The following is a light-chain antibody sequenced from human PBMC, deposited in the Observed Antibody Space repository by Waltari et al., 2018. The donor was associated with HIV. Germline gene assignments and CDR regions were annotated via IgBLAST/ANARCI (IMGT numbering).Light chain of an antibody. V-gene: IGLV2-8*01. Sequence: QSALTQPPSASGSPGQSVTISCTGTSSDVGGYNYVSWYQQHPGEAPKLMIYEVSKRPSGVPDRFSGSRSGNPTSLTGSGLQAEDEADYYCSSYAGSNNLEVFGTGTKVTVL. CDR2: EVS. CDR3: SSYAGSNNLEV. CDR1: SSDVGGYNY. J-gene: IGLJ1*01.